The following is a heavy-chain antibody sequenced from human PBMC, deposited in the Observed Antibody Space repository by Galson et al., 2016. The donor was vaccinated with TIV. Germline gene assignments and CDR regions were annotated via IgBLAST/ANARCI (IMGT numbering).Heavy chain of an antibody. CDR3: AGEHLPHDSLDV. V-gene: IGHV4-31*03. CDR2: AYYTGTS. J-gene: IGHJ3*01. D-gene: IGHD3-3*02. CDR1: GDSVSNAAYY. Sequence: TLSLTCSVSGDSVSNAAYYWTWIRQLPGKGLEWIGNAYYTGTSYYNPSLKSRITMSVDTSKNQFSLKLTSVTAADSALYFCAGEHLPHDSLDVWGQGTGVTVSS.